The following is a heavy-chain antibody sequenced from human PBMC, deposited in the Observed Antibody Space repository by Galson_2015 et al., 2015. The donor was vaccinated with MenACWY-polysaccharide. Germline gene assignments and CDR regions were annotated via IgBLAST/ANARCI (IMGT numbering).Heavy chain of an antibody. V-gene: IGHV3-74*01. CDR3: ASFDERWLGDF. J-gene: IGHJ4*02. Sequence: GRFTISRDNAKNTLYLQMNSLRVEDTAVYYCASFDERWLGDFWGQGTQVTVSS. D-gene: IGHD6-19*01.